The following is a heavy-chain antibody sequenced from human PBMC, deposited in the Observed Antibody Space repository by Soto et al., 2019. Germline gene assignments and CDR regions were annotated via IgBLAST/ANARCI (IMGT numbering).Heavy chain of an antibody. J-gene: IGHJ4*02. Sequence: QVQLVESGGGVVQPGRSLRLSCAASGFTFSSYGMHWVRQAPGKGLEWVAVISYDGSNKYYADSVKGRFTISRDNSKNTLYLQMNSLRAEDTAVYYCAKDLIPSIAARNPLYWGQGTLVTVSS. V-gene: IGHV3-30*18. D-gene: IGHD6-6*01. CDR1: GFTFSSYG. CDR2: ISYDGSNK. CDR3: AKDLIPSIAARNPLY.